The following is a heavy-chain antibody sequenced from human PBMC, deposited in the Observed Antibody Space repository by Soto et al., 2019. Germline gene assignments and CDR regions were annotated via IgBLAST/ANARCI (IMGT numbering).Heavy chain of an antibody. D-gene: IGHD5-12*01. J-gene: IGHJ4*02. Sequence: QVQLVQSGAEVKKPGSSVKVSCTASGDIFSGYSISWVRQAPGQGLEWMGGIIPLFGSTNYAPKFQGRVTITADQSTNTGYMELSSLKSEDTAVYYCARDLGTVYDSGDYWGQGTLVTVSS. CDR3: ARDLGTVYDSGDY. V-gene: IGHV1-69*12. CDR1: GDIFSGYS. CDR2: IIPLFGST.